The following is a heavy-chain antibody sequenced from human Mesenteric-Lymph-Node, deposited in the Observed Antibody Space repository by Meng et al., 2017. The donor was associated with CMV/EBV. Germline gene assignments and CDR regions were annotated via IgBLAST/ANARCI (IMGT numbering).Heavy chain of an antibody. CDR3: AKDLGRRGEGATIHY. CDR2: LHAAGDT. CDR1: GFSVNINY. J-gene: IGHJ4*02. D-gene: IGHD1-26*01. Sequence: GESLKISCAASGFSVNINYMGWVRQAPGKGLEWVSLLHAAGDTYYVDSVKGRFTISRDNAKNSLYLQMNSLKLEDTALYYCAKDLGRRGEGATIHYWGQGTLVTVSS. V-gene: IGHV3-53*01.